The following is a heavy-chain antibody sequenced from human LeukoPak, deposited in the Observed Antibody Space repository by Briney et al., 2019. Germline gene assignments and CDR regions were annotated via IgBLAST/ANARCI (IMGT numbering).Heavy chain of an antibody. CDR3: ARGGPYCSGGSCYSYYFDY. CDR2: IYHSGST. CDR1: GGSISSSNW. V-gene: IGHV4-4*02. Sequence: SETLSLTCAVSGGSISSSNWWSWVRQPPGKGLEWIGEIYHSGSTNYNPSLKSRVTISVDTSKNQFSLKLSSVTAADTAVYYCARGGPYCSGGSCYSYYFDYWGQGTLVTVSS. D-gene: IGHD2-15*01. J-gene: IGHJ4*02.